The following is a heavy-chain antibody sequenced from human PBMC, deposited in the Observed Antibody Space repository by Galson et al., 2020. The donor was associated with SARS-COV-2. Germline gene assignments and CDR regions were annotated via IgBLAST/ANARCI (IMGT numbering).Heavy chain of an antibody. CDR1: EFTFDDYG. D-gene: IGHD2-21*01. V-gene: IGHV3-20*01. J-gene: IGHJ3*02. CDR3: VRELPIPAFDI. CDR2: INWDGGST. Sequence: GGSLRLSCAASEFTFDDYGMSWVRQAPGKGLEWVSGINWDGGSTGYADSVRGRFTISRDNAKNSLYLQMNSLRAEDTALYHCVRELPIPAFDIWAKGQWSPSLQ.